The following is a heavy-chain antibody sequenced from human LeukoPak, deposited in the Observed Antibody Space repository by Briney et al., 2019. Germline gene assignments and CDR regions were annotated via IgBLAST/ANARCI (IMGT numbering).Heavy chain of an antibody. CDR2: ISGSGGST. J-gene: IGHJ5*02. CDR1: GFTFSSYA. V-gene: IGHV3-23*01. CDR3: AKYITMIVVVTENWFDP. Sequence: AGGSLRLSCAASGFTFSSYAMSWVRQAPGKGLEWVSAISGSGGSTYYADSVKGRFTISRDNSKNTLYLQMNSLRAEDTAVYYCAKYITMIVVVTENWFDPWGQGTLVTVSS. D-gene: IGHD3-22*01.